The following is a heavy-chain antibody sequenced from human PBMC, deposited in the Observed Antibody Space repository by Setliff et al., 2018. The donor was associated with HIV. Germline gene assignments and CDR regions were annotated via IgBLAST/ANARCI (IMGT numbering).Heavy chain of an antibody. V-gene: IGHV3-23*01. CDR1: GSIFSISY. CDR3: AKDRGPEGAPYSYYGMDV. CDR2: IGSNGGST. Sequence: GGSLRLSCAATGSIFSISYMHWVRQAPGRGLEWVSVIGSNGGSTYYADSVKGRFTVSRDNSKNTLYLQMNSLRAEDTAVYYCAKDRGPEGAPYSYYGMDVWGQGTTVTVSS. J-gene: IGHJ6*02.